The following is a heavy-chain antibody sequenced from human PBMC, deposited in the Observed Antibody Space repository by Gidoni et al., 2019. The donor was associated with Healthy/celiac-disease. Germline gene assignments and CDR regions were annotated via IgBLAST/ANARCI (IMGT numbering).Heavy chain of an antibody. V-gene: IGHV5-10-1*03. Sequence: EVQLVQSGAEVKKPGESLRISCKGSGYSFTSYWISWVRQMPGKGLEWMGRIDPSDSYTNYSPSFQGHVTISADKSISTAYLQWSSLKASDTAMYYCARPQYYYDSSGYQEDYWGQGTLVTVSS. J-gene: IGHJ4*02. CDR2: IDPSDSYT. CDR1: GYSFTSYW. CDR3: ARPQYYYDSSGYQEDY. D-gene: IGHD3-22*01.